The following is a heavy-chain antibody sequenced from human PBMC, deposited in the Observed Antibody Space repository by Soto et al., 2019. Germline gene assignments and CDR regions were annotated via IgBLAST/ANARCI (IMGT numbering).Heavy chain of an antibody. Sequence: ASVKVSCKASGYTFTSYGISWVRQAPGQGLEWMGWISAYNGNTNYAQKLQGRVTMTTDTSTSTAYMELRSLRSDDTAVYYCARDLIADYDFWSGYFYYGMDVWGQGTTVTVSS. D-gene: IGHD3-3*01. CDR1: GYTFTSYG. J-gene: IGHJ6*02. CDR3: ARDLIADYDFWSGYFYYGMDV. V-gene: IGHV1-18*04. CDR2: ISAYNGNT.